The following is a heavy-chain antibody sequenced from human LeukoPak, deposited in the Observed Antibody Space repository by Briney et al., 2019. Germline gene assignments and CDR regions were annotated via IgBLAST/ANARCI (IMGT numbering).Heavy chain of an antibody. CDR2: ISGTSGTI. J-gene: IGHJ4*02. Sequence: PGGSLRLSCAASGFTFSNYAMSWVRQAPGKRLEWVSGISGTSGTINYADPVKGRFTISRDNSKNTVYLQMNSLRAEDTAVYYCAKRLGDQRAFGYWGQGTLVTVSS. CDR3: AKRLGDQRAFGY. V-gene: IGHV3-23*01. CDR1: GFTFSNYA. D-gene: IGHD2-21*02.